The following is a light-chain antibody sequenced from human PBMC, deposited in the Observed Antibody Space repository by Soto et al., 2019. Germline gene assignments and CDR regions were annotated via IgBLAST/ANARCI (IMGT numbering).Light chain of an antibody. CDR3: SSYTSSSTYV. CDR1: SSDVGGYNY. Sequence: QSALAQPASVSGSPGQSITISCTGTSSDVGGYNYVSWYQQHPGKAPKLMIYEVRNRPSGVSNRFSGSKSGNTASLTISGLQAEDEADYYCSSYTSSSTYVFGTGTKV. CDR2: EVR. V-gene: IGLV2-14*01. J-gene: IGLJ1*01.